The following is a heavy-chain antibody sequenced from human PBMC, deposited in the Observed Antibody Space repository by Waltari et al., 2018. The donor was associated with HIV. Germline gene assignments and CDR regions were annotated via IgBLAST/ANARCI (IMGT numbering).Heavy chain of an antibody. CDR3: ARYGSHPYGMDV. CDR2: INHDGREK. Sequence: EVQLVESGGDLVQPGGSLRLSCAASGFTFSTYWMTWVRQAPGKGLEWVANINHDGREKYYVDSVKGRFTITRDNTKNSLFLQMNSLRAEDTAVYFCARYGSHPYGMDVWGQGTTVTVSS. V-gene: IGHV3-7*01. CDR1: GFTFSTYW. J-gene: IGHJ6*02. D-gene: IGHD4-17*01.